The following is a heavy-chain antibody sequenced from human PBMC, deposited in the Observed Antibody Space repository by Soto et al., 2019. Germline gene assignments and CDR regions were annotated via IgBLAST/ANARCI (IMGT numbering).Heavy chain of an antibody. V-gene: IGHV3-23*01. CDR2: ISCCGGST. Sequence: VQLLESGGGVVQPGGSLRLSCVASGFNFKKFAMSWVRQAPGEGLEWVSGISCCGGSTSYADSVKGRFSIARDDSTNTLSRQMNNLRVEDTAQYYCAKADGEQWLLPPLDKWGQGTLVTVS. CDR3: AKADGEQWLLPPLDK. J-gene: IGHJ4*02. D-gene: IGHD6-19*01. CDR1: GFNFKKFA.